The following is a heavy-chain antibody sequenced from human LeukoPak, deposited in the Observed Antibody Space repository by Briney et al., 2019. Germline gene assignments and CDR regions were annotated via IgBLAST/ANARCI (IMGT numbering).Heavy chain of an antibody. CDR2: IYTSGST. CDR3: ARDYCRPSCYPGH. V-gene: IGHV4-61*02. D-gene: IGHD2-2*01. J-gene: IGHJ4*02. CDR1: GGSISSGSYD. Sequence: SQTLSLTCTVSGGSISSGSYDWSWIRQPAGKGLDWIGRIYTSGSTNYNPSLKSRVTISVDTSKNQFSLKLSSVTAADTAVYYCARDYCRPSCYPGHWGQGTLVTVSS.